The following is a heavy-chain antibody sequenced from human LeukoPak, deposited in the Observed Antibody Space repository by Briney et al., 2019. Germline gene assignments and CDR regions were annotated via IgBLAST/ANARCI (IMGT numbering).Heavy chain of an antibody. D-gene: IGHD6-19*01. CDR2: ISYDGENK. V-gene: IGHV3-30*18. CDR1: GFMFSTYG. Sequence: GGSLRLSCAASGFMFSTYGMHWVRQAPGKGLECVAVISYDGENKYYGDSVRGRFTISRDNSKNTLYLQMNSLRREDTAIYYCAKNGLAGRFDSSAPGIYDGLDVWGQGTTVTVSS. J-gene: IGHJ6*02. CDR3: AKNGLAGRFDSSAPGIYDGLDV.